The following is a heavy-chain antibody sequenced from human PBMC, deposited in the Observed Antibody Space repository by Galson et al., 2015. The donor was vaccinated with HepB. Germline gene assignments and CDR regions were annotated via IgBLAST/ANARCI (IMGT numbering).Heavy chain of an antibody. D-gene: IGHD6-13*01. CDR2: IYPGDSDT. J-gene: IGHJ4*02. CDR1: GYSFTSYW. CDR3: ARLGRYSSSWHFYYFDY. Sequence: QSGAEVKKPGESLKISCKGSGYSFTSYWIGWVRQMPGKGLEWMGIIYPGDSDTRYSPSFQGQVTISADKSISTAYLQWSSLKASDTAMYYCARLGRYSSSWHFYYFDYWGQGTLVTVSS. V-gene: IGHV5-51*01.